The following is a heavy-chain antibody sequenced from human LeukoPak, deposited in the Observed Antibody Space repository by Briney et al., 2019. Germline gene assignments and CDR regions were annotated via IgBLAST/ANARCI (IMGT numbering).Heavy chain of an antibody. J-gene: IGHJ4*02. Sequence: SQTLSLTCAISGDGVSSKNGAWNWIRQSPSRGLEWLGRTYYRSKWYDDYADSVKGRITISPDTSKNQFSLHVYSVTPEDTAVYYCARDLGTSGWYTFDFWGQGTLVTVSS. D-gene: IGHD6-19*01. CDR3: ARDLGTSGWYTFDF. CDR1: GDGVSSKNGA. CDR2: TYYRSKWYD. V-gene: IGHV6-1*01.